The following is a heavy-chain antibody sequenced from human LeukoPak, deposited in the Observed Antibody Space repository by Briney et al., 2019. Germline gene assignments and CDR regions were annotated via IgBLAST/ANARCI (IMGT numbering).Heavy chain of an antibody. J-gene: IGHJ4*02. CDR1: RFTFSSYG. CDR2: IPYDGSKE. D-gene: IGHD1-14*01. CDR3: ARDQQGSVAGIHEGVAY. V-gene: IGHV3-30*02. Sequence: GGSLRLSCAASRFTFSSYGIHWVRQAPGKGLEWVSYIPYDGSKEYYAESVKGRFTISRDNSKNTAYLQMNSLRGDDTAVYYCARDQQGSVAGIHEGVAYWGRGILVTVSS.